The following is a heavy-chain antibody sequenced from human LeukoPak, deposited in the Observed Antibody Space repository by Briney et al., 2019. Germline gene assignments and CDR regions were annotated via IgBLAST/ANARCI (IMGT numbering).Heavy chain of an antibody. J-gene: IGHJ6*04. CDR2: IYPGDSDT. D-gene: IGHD1-14*01. CDR1: GYSFTSYW. V-gene: IGHV5-51*01. Sequence: GESLKISCKGSGYSFTSYWIGWVRQMPGKGLEWMGIIYPGDSDTRYSPSFQGQVTISADKSISTAYLQWSSVKASDTAMYYCARHHLIGGNSYGVDVWGKGTTVTVSS. CDR3: ARHHLIGGNSYGVDV.